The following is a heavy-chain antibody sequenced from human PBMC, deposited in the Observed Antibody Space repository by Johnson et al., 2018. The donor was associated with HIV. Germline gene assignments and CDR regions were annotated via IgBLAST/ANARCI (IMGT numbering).Heavy chain of an antibody. V-gene: IGHV3-7*03. CDR1: GFTVSSIE. Sequence: VQLVESGGGVVQPGRSLRLSCAASGFTVSSIEMSWVRQAPGKGLEWVANIKRDGSEKYYVDSVKGRFTISRDNAKNSLYLQMNSLRAEDTAVYYCARAGYGGNDAFDIWGQGTMVTVSS. CDR2: IKRDGSEK. J-gene: IGHJ3*02. CDR3: ARAGYGGNDAFDI. D-gene: IGHD4-23*01.